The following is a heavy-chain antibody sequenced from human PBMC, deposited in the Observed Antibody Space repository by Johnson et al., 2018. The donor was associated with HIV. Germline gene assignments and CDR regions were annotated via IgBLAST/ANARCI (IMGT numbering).Heavy chain of an antibody. CDR1: GFTVSSYA. Sequence: QVQVVESGGGLIQPGGSLRLSCAASGFTVSSYAMHWVRQAPGKGLEWVAVISYDGSNKYYADSVKGRFTISRDNPKNTLYPQMNSLRAEDTAVYYCARGSTYYYGSGSRNDAFDIWGQGTMVTVSS. D-gene: IGHD3-10*01. CDR2: ISYDGSNK. CDR3: ARGSTYYYGSGSRNDAFDI. V-gene: IGHV3-30-3*01. J-gene: IGHJ3*02.